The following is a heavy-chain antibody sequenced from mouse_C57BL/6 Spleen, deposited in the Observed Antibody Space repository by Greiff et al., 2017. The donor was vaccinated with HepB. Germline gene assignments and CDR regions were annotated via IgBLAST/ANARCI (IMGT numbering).Heavy chain of an antibody. CDR2: LDPSDSET. V-gene: IGHV1-52*01. J-gene: IGHJ4*01. CDR1: VSPFPRSC. Sequence: QLQLKQPGAELVRPGSSLPLSCTASVSPFPRSCLPWLPPRPIQGLAWIGTLDPSDSETPYNQKFKDKATLTVDKSSSTAYMQLSSLTSEDSAVYYCAREGPYYAMDYWGQGTSVTVSS. CDR3: AREGPYYAMDY.